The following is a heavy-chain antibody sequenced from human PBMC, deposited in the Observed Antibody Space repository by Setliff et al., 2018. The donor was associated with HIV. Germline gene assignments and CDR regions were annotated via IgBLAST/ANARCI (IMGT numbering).Heavy chain of an antibody. Sequence: ASVKVSCKASGYTFNNYGISWVRQAPGQGLEWMGIINPSGGSTSYAQKFQGRVTMTRDTSTSTVYMELSSLRSEDTAVYYCAGHFGYCSSTSCEGYWGQGALVTVSS. D-gene: IGHD2-2*01. J-gene: IGHJ4*02. CDR1: GYTFNNYG. CDR2: INPSGGST. V-gene: IGHV1-46*02. CDR3: AGHFGYCSSTSCEGY.